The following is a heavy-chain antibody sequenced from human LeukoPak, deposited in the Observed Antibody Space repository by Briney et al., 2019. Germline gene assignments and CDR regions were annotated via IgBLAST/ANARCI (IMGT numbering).Heavy chain of an antibody. CDR3: ARKAGYGDYENGMDV. D-gene: IGHD4-17*01. J-gene: IGHJ6*02. V-gene: IGHV3-30-3*01. Sequence: GRSLRLSCAVSGFTFSNYAMHWVRQAPGKGLEWVAVISYDGSNKYYADSVKGRFTISRDNSKNTLYLQMNSLRAEDTAVYYCARKAGYGDYENGMDVWGQGTTVTVSS. CDR2: ISYDGSNK. CDR1: GFTFSNYA.